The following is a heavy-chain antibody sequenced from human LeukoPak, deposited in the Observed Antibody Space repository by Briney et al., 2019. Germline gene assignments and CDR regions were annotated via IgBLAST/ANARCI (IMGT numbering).Heavy chain of an antibody. J-gene: IGHJ2*01. V-gene: IGHV4-34*01. CDR1: GGSFSGYY. D-gene: IGHD4-23*01. CDR2: INHSGST. CDR3: ARDLDYGGSSIWYFDL. Sequence: SETLSLTCAVYGGSFSGYYGSGIRQPPGKGLEGIGEINHSGSTNYNPFLKSRVTISVDTSKNQFSLKLSSVTAADTAVYYCARDLDYGGSSIWYFDLWGRGTLVTVSS.